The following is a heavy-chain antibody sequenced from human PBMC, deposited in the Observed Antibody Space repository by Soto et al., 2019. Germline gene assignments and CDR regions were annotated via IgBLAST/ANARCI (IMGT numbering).Heavy chain of an antibody. CDR3: ASSWTSVISFDY. D-gene: IGHD4-17*01. CDR1: GGSFRGYY. CDR2: INHSGST. Sequence: SETLSLTCAVHGGSFRGYYWTWIRQPPGTGLEWIGEINHSGSTNYNPSLKSRVTISVDTSKNQFSLKLSSVTAADTAVYYCASSWTSVISFDYWAQGTLVTVSS. J-gene: IGHJ4*02. V-gene: IGHV4-34*01.